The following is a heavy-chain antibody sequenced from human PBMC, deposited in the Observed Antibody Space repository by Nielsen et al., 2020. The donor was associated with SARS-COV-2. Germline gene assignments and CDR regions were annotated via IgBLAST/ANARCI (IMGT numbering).Heavy chain of an antibody. CDR1: GYTFTSYA. CDR3: AVSRLAYCGGDCYSDY. CDR2: ISAYNGNT. V-gene: IGHV1-18*01. Sequence: ASVKVSCKASGYTFTSYAMHWVRQAPGQRLEWMGWISAYNGNTNYAQKLQGRVTMTTDTSTSTAYMELRSLRSDDTAVYYCAVSRLAYCGGDCYSDYWGQGTLVTVSS. J-gene: IGHJ4*02. D-gene: IGHD2-21*02.